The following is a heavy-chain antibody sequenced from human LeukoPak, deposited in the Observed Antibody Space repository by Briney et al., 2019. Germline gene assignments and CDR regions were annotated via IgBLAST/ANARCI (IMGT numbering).Heavy chain of an antibody. D-gene: IGHD1-20*01. CDR1: GFTFSVYA. CDR2: ISTSSTYI. CDR3: ARDPPFIIGTTFFDY. Sequence: GGSLRLSCAASGFTFSVYAMSWVRQAPGKGLEWVSSISTSSTYIYYADSVKGRFTISRDNAKNSLYLQMNSLRAEDTAVYYCARDPPFIIGTTFFDYWGQGTLVTVSS. V-gene: IGHV3-21*01. J-gene: IGHJ4*02.